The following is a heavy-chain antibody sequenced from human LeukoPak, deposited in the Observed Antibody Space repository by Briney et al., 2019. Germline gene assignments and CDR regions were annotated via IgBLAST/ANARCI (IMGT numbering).Heavy chain of an antibody. J-gene: IGHJ4*02. CDR3: ARHSKWLDPLQHN. CDR1: GFTFSSYW. V-gene: IGHV3-7*03. CDR2: IKQDGSEK. D-gene: IGHD6-19*01. Sequence: GGSLRLSCAASGFTFSSYWMSWVRQAPGKGLEWVANIKQDGSEKYYVGSVKGRFTISRDNAKNSLYLQMNSLRAEDTAVYYCARHSKWLDPLQHNWGQGTLVTVSS.